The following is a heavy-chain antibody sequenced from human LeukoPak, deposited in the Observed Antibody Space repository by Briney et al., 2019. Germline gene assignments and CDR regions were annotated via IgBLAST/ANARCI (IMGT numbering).Heavy chain of an antibody. CDR3: ARTITIFGALGYFDY. V-gene: IGHV4-31*03. Sequence: SETLSLTCTVSGASISSGGYSWSWVRHHPGKGLEWMGCIYYTGSTYYNPSLERRVTISVATSKNQFSLKVSSVTAADTAVYFCARTITIFGALGYFDYWGQGTLVTVSS. D-gene: IGHD3-3*01. CDR2: IYYTGST. CDR1: GASISSGGYS. J-gene: IGHJ4*02.